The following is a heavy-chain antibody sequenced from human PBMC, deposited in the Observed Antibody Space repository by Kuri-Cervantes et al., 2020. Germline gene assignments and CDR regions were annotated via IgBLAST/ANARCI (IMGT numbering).Heavy chain of an antibody. D-gene: IGHD3-3*01. CDR3: AKDPYYDFWSGYSSPDP. CDR1: GLTVSSNY. CDR2: IYSGGST. Sequence: GESLKISCAASGLTVSSNYMSWVRQAPGKGLEWVSIIYSGGSTYYADSVKGRFTISRDNSKNTLYLQMNSLRAEDTAVYYCAKDPYYDFWSGYSSPDPWGQGTLVTVSS. J-gene: IGHJ5*02. V-gene: IGHV3-53*01.